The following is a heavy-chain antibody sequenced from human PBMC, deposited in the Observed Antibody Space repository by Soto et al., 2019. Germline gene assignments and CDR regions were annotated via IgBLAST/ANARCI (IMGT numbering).Heavy chain of an antibody. CDR3: ARLGGKVREVYTFFDS. D-gene: IGHD3-10*01. V-gene: IGHV4-34*01. CDR1: GGSFSTYY. J-gene: IGHJ4*02. CDR2: INQSGNI. Sequence: SETLSLTCAVYGGSFSTYYWTWIRLSPGKGLEWVGEINQSGNINYTPSLKSRVTISLDTSKNQFSLKLTSVTAADTALYFCARLGGKVREVYTFFDSWGQGSLVTVSS.